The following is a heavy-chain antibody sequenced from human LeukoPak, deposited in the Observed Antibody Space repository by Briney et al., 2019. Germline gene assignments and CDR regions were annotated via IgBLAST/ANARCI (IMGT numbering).Heavy chain of an antibody. V-gene: IGHV4-38-2*02. Sequence: SETLSLTCIVSGYSISSGYYWGWIRQPPGKGLEWIGSIYHSGTTYYNPSLKSRVTISPDTSKNQISLKLSSVNAADTAVYYCTRMARGLKGGDFDMWGQGTMVTASS. CDR1: GYSISSGYY. D-gene: IGHD5-24*01. J-gene: IGHJ3*02. CDR2: IYHSGTT. CDR3: TRMARGLKGGDFDM.